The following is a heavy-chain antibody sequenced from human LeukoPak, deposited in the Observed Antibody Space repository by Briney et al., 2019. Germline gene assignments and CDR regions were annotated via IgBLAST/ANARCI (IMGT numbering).Heavy chain of an antibody. CDR3: ARNPRGLYNWFDP. J-gene: IGHJ5*02. V-gene: IGHV1-8*01. Sequence: ASEKVSCKASGYSFTSHDINWLRQATGQGLEWLGWMNPNTGNTGYAQKFQGRVTMTRNTSISTAYMELSSLRSEDTAIYYCARNPRGLYNWFDPWGQGTLVIVSS. CDR2: MNPNTGNT. CDR1: GYSFTSHD.